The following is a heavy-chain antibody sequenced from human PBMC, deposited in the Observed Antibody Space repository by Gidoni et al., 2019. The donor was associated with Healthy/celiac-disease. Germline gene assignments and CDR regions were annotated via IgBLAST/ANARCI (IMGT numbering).Heavy chain of an antibody. CDR2: ISGSGGST. J-gene: IGHJ4*02. D-gene: IGHD3-10*02. V-gene: IGHV3-23*01. Sequence: EVQLLESGGGLVQPGGSLRLSCAASGFTFSSYAMSWVRQAPGKGLEWVSAISGSGGSTYYADSVKGRFTISRDNSKNTLYLQMNSLRAEDTAVYYCAKAPADYYDGGVSYYFDYWGQGTLVTVSS. CDR3: AKAPADYYDGGVSYYFDY. CDR1: GFTFSSYA.